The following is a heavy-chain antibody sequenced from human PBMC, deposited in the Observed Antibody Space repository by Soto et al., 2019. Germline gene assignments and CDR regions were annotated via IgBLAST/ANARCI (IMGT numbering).Heavy chain of an antibody. CDR1: GFTFSHYP. Sequence: EVQVSESGGGLVQPGGSLRLSCATSGFTFSHYPMNWVRQAPGKGLEWVSGISAGGDRTYYADSVKGHFTIFRDNSKNSVSLQMNSLRVEDTAVYYCARRVWGQGTLVTVSS. J-gene: IGHJ4*02. CDR3: ARRV. V-gene: IGHV3-23*01. CDR2: ISAGGDRT.